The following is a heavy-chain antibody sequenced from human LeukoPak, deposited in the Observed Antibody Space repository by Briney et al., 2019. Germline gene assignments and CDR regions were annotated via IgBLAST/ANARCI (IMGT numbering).Heavy chain of an antibody. CDR2: IYYSGNT. J-gene: IGHJ6*03. CDR3: AREERSYYYYMDV. CDR1: GGSISSHY. Sequence: SETLSLTCTVSGGSISSHYWSWIRRPPGKGLEWIGYIYYSGNTNYNPSLKSRVTISVDTSKNQFSLKLTSVTAADTAVYYCAREERSYYYYMDVWGKGTTVTVSS. V-gene: IGHV4-59*11.